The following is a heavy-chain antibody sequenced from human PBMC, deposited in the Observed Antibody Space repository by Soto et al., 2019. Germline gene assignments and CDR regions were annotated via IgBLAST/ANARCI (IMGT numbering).Heavy chain of an antibody. CDR3: AKAETCMAVVQLDY. D-gene: IGHD6-19*01. CDR1: GFTFSSYA. CDR2: ISGSGGST. V-gene: IGHV3-23*01. J-gene: IGHJ4*01. Sequence: EVQLLESGGGLVQPGGSLRLSCAASGFTFSSYAMSWVRQAPGKGLEWVSAISGSGGSTYNADFVKGRFTITRDNSKNTLCLQVTSLRAEETAGYYCAKAETCMAVVQLDYWGQGTLVTVSS.